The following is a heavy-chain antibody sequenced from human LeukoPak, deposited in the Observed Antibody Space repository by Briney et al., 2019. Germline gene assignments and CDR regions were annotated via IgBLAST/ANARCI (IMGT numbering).Heavy chain of an antibody. CDR2: ISGGGETT. CDR1: GFTVNNYA. Sequence: GGSLRLSCAASGFTVNNYAMNWVRQAPGKGLEWVSSISGGGETTYYADSAEGRSTIYRDNSQNPLYLQMNSLRAADTAVYYCAREVAEYARYSFFDYWGQGTLVTVSS. V-gene: IGHV3-23*01. J-gene: IGHJ4*02. D-gene: IGHD2-15*01. CDR3: AREVAEYARYSFFDY.